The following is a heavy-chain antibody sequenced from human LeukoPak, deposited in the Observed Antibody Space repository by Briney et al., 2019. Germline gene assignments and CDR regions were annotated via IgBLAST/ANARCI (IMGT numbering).Heavy chain of an antibody. CDR2: VNPNSGGT. J-gene: IGHJ6*03. CDR3: ARDQGMTFIGELRRKYYYYYMDV. V-gene: IGHV1-2*02. D-gene: IGHD1-7*01. Sequence: GASVTVSCKASGYTFTGYYMHWVRQAPGQGLEWMGWVNPNSGGTNYAQKFQGRVTMTRDTSISTAYMELSRLRSDDTAVYYCARDQGMTFIGELRRKYYYYYMDVWGKGTTVTVSS. CDR1: GYTFTGYY.